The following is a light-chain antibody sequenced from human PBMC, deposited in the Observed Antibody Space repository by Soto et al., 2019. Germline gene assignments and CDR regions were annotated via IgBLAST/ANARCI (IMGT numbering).Light chain of an antibody. V-gene: IGLV1-47*01. CDR2: RNN. CDR3: AAWDDSLSGPV. Sequence: QAVVTQPPSASGTPGQRVTISCSGSSSNIGSNYVYWYQQLPGTAPKLLIYRNNQRPSGVPDRFSLSKSGTSASLAISGLRSEDEADYYCAAWDDSLSGPVFGGGTKLTVL. CDR1: SSNIGSNY. J-gene: IGLJ2*01.